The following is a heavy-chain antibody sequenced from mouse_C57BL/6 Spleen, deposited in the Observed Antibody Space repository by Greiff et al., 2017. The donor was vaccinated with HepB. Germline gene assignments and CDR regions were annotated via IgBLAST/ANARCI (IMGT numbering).Heavy chain of an antibody. V-gene: IGHV1-50*01. D-gene: IGHD1-1*01. J-gene: IGHJ2*01. CDR3: ARGSSSPWYFDY. CDR2: IDPSDSYT. CDR1: GYTFTSYW. Sequence: VQLQQPGAELVKPGASVKLSCKASGYTFTSYWMQWVKQRPGQGLEWIGEIDPSDSYTNYNQKFKGKATLTVETSSSTAYMQLSSLTSEDSAVYYCARGSSSPWYFDYWGQGTTLTVSS.